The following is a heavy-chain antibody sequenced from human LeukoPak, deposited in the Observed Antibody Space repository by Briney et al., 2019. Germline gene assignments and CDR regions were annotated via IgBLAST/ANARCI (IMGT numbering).Heavy chain of an antibody. D-gene: IGHD3-22*01. CDR2: ISSSGST. V-gene: IGHV4-61*02. Sequence: SETLSLTCTVSGDSISSGDYYWSWIRQPAGKGLEWIGRISSSGSTNYNPSLKSRVTISVDTSKNQFSLKLSSVTAADTAVYFCARDPYSYDSSGAFDIWGQGTMVTVSS. CDR3: ARDPYSYDSSGAFDI. J-gene: IGHJ3*02. CDR1: GDSISSGDYY.